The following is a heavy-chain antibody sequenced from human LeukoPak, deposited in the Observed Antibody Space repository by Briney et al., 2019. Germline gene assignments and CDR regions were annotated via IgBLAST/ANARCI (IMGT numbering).Heavy chain of an antibody. D-gene: IGHD1-26*01. Sequence: GGSLRLSCSASGFTFRSYAVHWVRRAPGKGLEYISSISRNGDSTYYADSVKGRFTISRDNSKNTLSLHMSSLKPDDTAVYYCVKSDNIVGATYFDYWGQGTLVTVSS. CDR2: ISRNGDST. CDR3: VKSDNIVGATYFDY. CDR1: GFTFRSYA. V-gene: IGHV3-64D*09. J-gene: IGHJ4*02.